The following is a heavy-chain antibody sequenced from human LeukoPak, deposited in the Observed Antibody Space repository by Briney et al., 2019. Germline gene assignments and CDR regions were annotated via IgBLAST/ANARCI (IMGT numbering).Heavy chain of an antibody. D-gene: IGHD3-22*01. Sequence: GGSLRLSCAASGFTFSSYGMHWVRQAPGKGLEWVAVISYDGSNKYYADSVKGRFTISRDNSKNTLYLQMNSLKTEDTAVYYCTTQYYYDSSGQDPWGQGTLVTVSS. CDR3: TTQYYYDSSGQDP. V-gene: IGHV3-30*03. CDR2: ISYDGSNK. J-gene: IGHJ5*02. CDR1: GFTFSSYG.